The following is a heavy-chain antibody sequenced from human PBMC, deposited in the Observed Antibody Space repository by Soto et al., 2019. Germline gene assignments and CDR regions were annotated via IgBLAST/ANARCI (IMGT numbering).Heavy chain of an antibody. CDR1: GFTVGDYA. V-gene: IGHV3-49*04. CDR3: SRVLGDGYKYGPSDY. D-gene: IGHD5-12*01. J-gene: IGHJ4*02. Sequence: GGSLRLSCTPSGFTVGDYALSWVRQAPGKGLEWVGFMRSKVYGGTTEFAASVEGRFHILREDFRGAAYLEMNSLKTEDTAVYYCSRVLGDGYKYGPSDYWGQGTLVTVSS. CDR2: MRSKVYGGTT.